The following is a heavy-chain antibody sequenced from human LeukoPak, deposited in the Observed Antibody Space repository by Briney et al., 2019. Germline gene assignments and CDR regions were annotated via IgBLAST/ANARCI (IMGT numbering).Heavy chain of an antibody. CDR3: AKDGAASTYFDY. Sequence: GGSLRLSCAASGFTFSSYGMHWVRQAPGKGLEWVAVVWYDGTTKYYADSVKGRFTISRDNSKNTLYLQMDSLRAEDTAVYYCAKDGAASTYFDYWGPGTLVTVSS. CDR2: VWYDGTTK. CDR1: GFTFSSYG. D-gene: IGHD4/OR15-4a*01. J-gene: IGHJ4*02. V-gene: IGHV3-33*06.